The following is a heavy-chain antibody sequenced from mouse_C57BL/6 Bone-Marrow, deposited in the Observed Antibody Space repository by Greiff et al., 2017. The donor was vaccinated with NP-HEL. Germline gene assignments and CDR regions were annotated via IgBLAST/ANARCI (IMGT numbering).Heavy chain of an antibody. D-gene: IGHD2-2*01. CDR1: GFSLTSYG. CDR2: IWSGGST. Sequence: VKLVESGPGLVQPSQSLSITCTVSGFSLTSYGVHWVRQSPGKGLEWLGVIWSGGSTDYNAAFISRLSISKDNSKSQVFFKMNSLQADDTAIYYCARSHGGYYDAMDYWGQGTSVTVSS. V-gene: IGHV2-2*01. J-gene: IGHJ4*01. CDR3: ARSHGGYYDAMDY.